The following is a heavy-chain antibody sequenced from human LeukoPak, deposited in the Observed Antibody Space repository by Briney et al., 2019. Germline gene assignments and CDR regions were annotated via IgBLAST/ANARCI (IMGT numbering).Heavy chain of an antibody. CDR3: AREVVVAATAYYYYYMDV. CDR2: INTNTGNP. V-gene: IGHV7-4-1*02. CDR1: GYTFTGYY. J-gene: IGHJ6*03. D-gene: IGHD2-15*01. Sequence: ASVKVSCKASGYTFTGYYMHWVRQAPGQGLEWMGWINTNTGNPTYAQGFTGRFVFSLDTSVSTAYLQISSLKAEDTAVYYCAREVVVAATAYYYYYMDVWGKGTTVTVSS.